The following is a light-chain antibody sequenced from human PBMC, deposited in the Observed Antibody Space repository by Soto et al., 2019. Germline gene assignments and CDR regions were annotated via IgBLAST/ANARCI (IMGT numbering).Light chain of an antibody. J-gene: IGKJ1*01. Sequence: EIVMTQSPATLSVSPGERVTLSCRASQSAISNLAWYRHRPGQAPRLLIHGASTRATGFPARFSGSGSGADFTLTISSLQSEDFAVYYCQQYNNWPWTFGQGTKVDIK. CDR1: QSAISN. CDR2: GAS. V-gene: IGKV3-15*01. CDR3: QQYNNWPWT.